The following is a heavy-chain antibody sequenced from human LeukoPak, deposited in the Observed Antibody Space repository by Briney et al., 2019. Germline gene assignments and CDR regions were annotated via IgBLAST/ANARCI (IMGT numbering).Heavy chain of an antibody. CDR3: ARDPTSSWETAFDI. Sequence: GGSLRLSCAASGFTFSTYSMNWVRQAPGKGLEWVSSISSISSYIYYADSVKGRFTISRDNAKNSLYLQMNSLRAEDTAVYYCARDPTSSWETAFDIWGQGTMVTVSS. J-gene: IGHJ3*02. CDR2: ISSISSYI. V-gene: IGHV3-21*01. CDR1: GFTFSTYS. D-gene: IGHD1-26*01.